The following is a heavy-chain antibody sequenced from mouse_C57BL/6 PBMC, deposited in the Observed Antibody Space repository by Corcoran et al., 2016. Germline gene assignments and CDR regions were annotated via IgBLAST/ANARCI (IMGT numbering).Heavy chain of an antibody. CDR1: GFSLSTSGMG. J-gene: IGHJ1*03. V-gene: IGHV8-12*01. D-gene: IGHD1-1*01. Sequence: QVTLKESGPGILQSSQTLSLTCSFSGFSLSTSGMGVSWIRQPSGKGLEWLAHIYWDDDKRYNPSLKSRLTISKDTSRNQVFLKVTSVDTADTASYYCARGNYYGSRHYWYFDVWGTGTTVTVSS. CDR3: ARGNYYGSRHYWYFDV. CDR2: IYWDDDK.